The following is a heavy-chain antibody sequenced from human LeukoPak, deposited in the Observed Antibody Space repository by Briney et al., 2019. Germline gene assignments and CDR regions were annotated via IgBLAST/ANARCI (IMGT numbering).Heavy chain of an antibody. V-gene: IGHV4-34*01. Sequence: SETLSLTCAVYGGSFSGNYWAWIRQPPGKGLEWIGELNDSGSTNYNPSLKSQVTISLDTSKNQFSLRLSSVTAADTAVYYCATPIGDSSSSEEWGQGTLVTVSS. CDR1: GGSFSGNY. CDR2: LNDSGST. D-gene: IGHD6-13*01. CDR3: ATPIGDSSSSEE. J-gene: IGHJ4*02.